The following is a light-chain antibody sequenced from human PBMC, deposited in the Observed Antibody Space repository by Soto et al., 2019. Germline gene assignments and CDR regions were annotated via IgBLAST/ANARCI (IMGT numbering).Light chain of an antibody. CDR1: SSDIGGYNY. CDR3: PSHAGSNNPFV. J-gene: IGLJ1*01. V-gene: IGLV2-8*01. Sequence: QSALTQPPSASGSPGQSVTISCTGTSSDIGGYNYVSWYQQHPGKAPKVMIYDVNKRPSGVPDRFSGSKSGNTASLTVSGLQAEDEADYYCPSHAGSNNPFVFGTGTKLTVL. CDR2: DVN.